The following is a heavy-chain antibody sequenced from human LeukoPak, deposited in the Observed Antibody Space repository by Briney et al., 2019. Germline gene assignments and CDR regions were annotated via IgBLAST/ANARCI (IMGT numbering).Heavy chain of an antibody. Sequence: ASVKVSCKASGYTFTNSDINWVRQAPGQGLEWMGWMNPNSGKTGYARKFQGRVTFTRNSSINTAYMDLSSLRSEDTAVYYCARGVRFSDFYYYMDVWGQGTTVTVSS. D-gene: IGHD3-3*01. CDR2: MNPNSGKT. CDR1: GYTFTNSD. V-gene: IGHV1-8*03. J-gene: IGHJ6*03. CDR3: ARGVRFSDFYYYMDV.